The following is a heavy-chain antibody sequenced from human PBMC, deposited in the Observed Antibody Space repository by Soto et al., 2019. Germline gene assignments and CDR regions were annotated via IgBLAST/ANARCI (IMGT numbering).Heavy chain of an antibody. CDR1: GFTFSSYA. V-gene: IGHV3-30-3*01. J-gene: IGHJ3*02. CDR3: ARDLGSSGWFGAFDI. Sequence: VQLVESGGGLVQPGGSLRLSCAASGFTFSSYAMHWVRQAPGKGLEWVAVISYDGSNKYYADSVKGRFTISRDNSKNTLYLQMNSLRAEDTAVYYCARDLGSSGWFGAFDIWGQGTMVTVSS. CDR2: ISYDGSNK. D-gene: IGHD6-19*01.